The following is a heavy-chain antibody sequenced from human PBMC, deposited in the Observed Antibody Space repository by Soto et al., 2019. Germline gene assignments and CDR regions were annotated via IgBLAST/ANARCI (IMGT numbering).Heavy chain of an antibody. V-gene: IGHV3-30-3*01. CDR2: ISYDGSNK. D-gene: IGHD3-22*01. Sequence: QVQLVESGGGVVQPGRSLRLSCAASGFTFSSYAMHWVRQAPGKGLEWVAVISYDGSNKYYADSVKGRFTISRDNSKNTLYLQMNSLRAADTAGYYCARAPDYYDSSGYYYPEDFQHWGQGTLVTVSS. J-gene: IGHJ1*01. CDR1: GFTFSSYA. CDR3: ARAPDYYDSSGYYYPEDFQH.